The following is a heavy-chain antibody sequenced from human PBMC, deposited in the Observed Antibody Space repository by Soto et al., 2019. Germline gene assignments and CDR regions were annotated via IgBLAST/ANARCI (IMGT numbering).Heavy chain of an antibody. D-gene: IGHD7-27*01. CDR3: ARDGAEPGDEAFDI. CDR1: GGSVSSGSYS. J-gene: IGHJ3*02. CDR2: IYYIGST. V-gene: IGHV4-61*01. Sequence: PSETLSLTCTVCGGSVSSGSYSWSWIRQPPGKGLEWIGYIYYIGSTNYNPSLKSRVTISVDTSKNQFSLKLSSVTAADKAVYYWARDGAEPGDEAFDIWGQGTRIAVSS.